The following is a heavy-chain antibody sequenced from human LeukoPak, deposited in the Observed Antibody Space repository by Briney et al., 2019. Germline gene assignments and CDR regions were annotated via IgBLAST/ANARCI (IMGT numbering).Heavy chain of an antibody. CDR1: GWSFSGYD. V-gene: IGHV4-34*01. Sequence: SETLSLTCAVSGWSFSGYDWSWIRQPPGKGLEWIGEINHSGSTNYNPSLKSRVTISVDTSKNQFSLKLSSVTAADTAVYYCATSMVRGVIGYWGQGTLVTVSS. D-gene: IGHD3-10*01. CDR3: ATSMVRGVIGY. J-gene: IGHJ4*02. CDR2: INHSGST.